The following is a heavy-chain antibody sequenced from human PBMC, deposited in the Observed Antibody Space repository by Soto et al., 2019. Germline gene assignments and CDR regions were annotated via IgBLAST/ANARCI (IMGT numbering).Heavy chain of an antibody. D-gene: IGHD3-22*01. CDR1: GGSINGYY. J-gene: IGHJ4*02. CDR2: IYYSGST. Sequence: PSETLSLSCTVCGGSINGYYWGWIRQPPGKGLEWIGSIYYSGSTYYNPSLKSRVTISVDTSKNQSSLKLSSVTAADTAVYYCARYYDSSGYYYRPTYYFDYWGQGTLVTVSS. CDR3: ARYYDSSGYYYRPTYYFDY. V-gene: IGHV4-39*07.